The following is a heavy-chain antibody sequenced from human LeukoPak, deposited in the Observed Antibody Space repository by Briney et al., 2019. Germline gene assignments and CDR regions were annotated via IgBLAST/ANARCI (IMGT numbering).Heavy chain of an antibody. V-gene: IGHV3-48*04. J-gene: IGHJ4*02. CDR1: GFTFSRFS. CDR2: ISSGSATT. CDR3: ARDLSGVTGYTYGRGIDY. D-gene: IGHD5-18*01. Sequence: GGSLRLSCEASGFTFSRFSMNWVRQAPGKGLEWVSFISSGSATTWYADSVKDRFTISRDNAKMSVYLQMNSLRVDDTAVYYCARDLSGVTGYTYGRGIDYWGQGTLVTVSS.